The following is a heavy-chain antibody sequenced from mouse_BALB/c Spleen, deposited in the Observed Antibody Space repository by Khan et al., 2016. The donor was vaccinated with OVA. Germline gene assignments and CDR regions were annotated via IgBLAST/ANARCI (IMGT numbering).Heavy chain of an antibody. CDR2: IAPGSGST. CDR1: GYTFTSYW. CDR3: TRENHYRRSCYAMDY. Sequence: DLVRPGASVKLSCKASGYTFTSYWINWVKQRPGQGLEWIGSIAPGSGSTHYNEMFKGKATMTVDPSSSTAYIQLSSLSSEDSAVFFCTRENHYRRSCYAMDYWGQGTSVTVSS. V-gene: IGHV1S41*01. J-gene: IGHJ4*01. D-gene: IGHD1-1*01.